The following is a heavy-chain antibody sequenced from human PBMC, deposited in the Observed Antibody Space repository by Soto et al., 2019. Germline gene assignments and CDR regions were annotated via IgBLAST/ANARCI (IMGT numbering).Heavy chain of an antibody. J-gene: IGHJ5*02. Sequence: QAHLVESGGGVVQPGTSLRLSCAASGVSFNSYDMHWVRQAPGKGPEWVAIISYDGSNKYYSDSVRGRFTISRYNSKDTLYRQMRSLICEDTAIYYCAMISRYCTGGYCHAWRQGTQVTVSS. CDR1: GVSFNSYD. CDR3: AMISRYCTGGYCHA. D-gene: IGHD2-8*02. CDR2: ISYDGSNK. V-gene: IGHV3-30*03.